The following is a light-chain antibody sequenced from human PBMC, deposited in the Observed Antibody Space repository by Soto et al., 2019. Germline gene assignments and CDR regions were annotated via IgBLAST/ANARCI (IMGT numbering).Light chain of an antibody. CDR2: GAS. J-gene: IGKJ5*01. CDR3: QQHGDAPIT. CDR1: QSVSSN. V-gene: IGKV3-20*01. Sequence: EVVLAQSPGTLSLSPGERATLSCRASQSVSSNLAWYQQKPGQAPRLLIYGASTRATGIPARFSGSGSGTDFSLTISRLEPEHFAVYYCQQHGDAPITFGQGTRLEIK.